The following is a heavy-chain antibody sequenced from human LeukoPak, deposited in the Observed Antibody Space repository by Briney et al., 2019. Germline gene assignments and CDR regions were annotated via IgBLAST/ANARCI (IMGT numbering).Heavy chain of an antibody. CDR1: SFSLNNYG. CDR3: AKSLTYRYGDCLED. Sequence: GGSLRLSCAASSFSLNNYGINWVRQAPGEGLEWVSTISAGGDSTFYAASVKSRFTISRDSSDNTVSLQMNSLRAEDTAFYYCAKSLTYRYGDCLEDWGQGTLVTVSS. CDR2: ISAGGDST. D-gene: IGHD2-21*02. J-gene: IGHJ4*02. V-gene: IGHV3-23*01.